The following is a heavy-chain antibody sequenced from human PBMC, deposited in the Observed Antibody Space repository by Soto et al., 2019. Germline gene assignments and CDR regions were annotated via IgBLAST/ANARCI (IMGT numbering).Heavy chain of an antibody. J-gene: IGHJ5*02. CDR1: GGSFSGYY. CDR2: INHSGST. CDR3: ARGSRFGVVKGCWFDP. Sequence: QVQLQQWGAGLLKPSETLSLTCAVYGGSFSGYYWSWIRQPPGKGLEWIGEINHSGSTYYNPSLKSRVTISVDTSKNQFSLKLSSVTAADTAVYYCARGSRFGVVKGCWFDPWGQGTLVTVSS. D-gene: IGHD3-3*01. V-gene: IGHV4-34*01.